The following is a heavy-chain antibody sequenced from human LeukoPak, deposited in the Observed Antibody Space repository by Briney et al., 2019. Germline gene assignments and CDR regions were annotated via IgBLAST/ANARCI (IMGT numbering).Heavy chain of an antibody. J-gene: IGHJ3*02. V-gene: IGHV3-72*01. CDR3: ASGAYYDFWSGYYDAFDI. CDR2: TRNKANSYTT. Sequence: GGSLRLSCAASGFTFSDHYMDWVRQAPGKGLEWVGRTRNKANSYTTEYAASVKGRFTISRDDSKNSLYLQMNSLKTEDTAVYYCASGAYYDFWSGYYDAFDIWGQGTMVTVSS. CDR1: GFTFSDHY. D-gene: IGHD3-3*01.